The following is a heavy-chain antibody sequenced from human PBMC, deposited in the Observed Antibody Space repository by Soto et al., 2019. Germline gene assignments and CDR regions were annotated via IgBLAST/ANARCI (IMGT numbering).Heavy chain of an antibody. J-gene: IGHJ4*02. CDR2: IWYDGSNK. D-gene: IGHD3-22*01. V-gene: IGHV3-33*01. CDR1: GFTFSSYG. Sequence: QVQLVESGGGVVQPGRSLRLSCAASGFTFSSYGMHWVRQAPGKGLEWVAVIWYDGSNKYYADSVKGRFTISRDNSKNTLYLQMNSLRAEDTAVYYCARDFVPYYYDSSGYLETHLDYWGQGTLVTVSS. CDR3: ARDFVPYYYDSSGYLETHLDY.